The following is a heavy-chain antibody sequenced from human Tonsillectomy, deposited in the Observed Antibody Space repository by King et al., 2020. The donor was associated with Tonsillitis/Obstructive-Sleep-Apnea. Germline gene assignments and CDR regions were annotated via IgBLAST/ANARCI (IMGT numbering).Heavy chain of an antibody. CDR3: ARTYYDILTGYGGPLDV. Sequence: VQLVESGAEVKKPGESLKISCKGSGYSFTSYWIGWVRQMPGKGLEWMGIIYPGDSDTRYSPSFQGQVTISAAKSISTAYLQWSSLTASDTAMYYCARTYYDILTGYGGPLDVWGQGTMVTVSS. D-gene: IGHD3-9*01. V-gene: IGHV5-51*03. CDR1: GYSFTSYW. CDR2: IYPGDSDT. J-gene: IGHJ3*01.